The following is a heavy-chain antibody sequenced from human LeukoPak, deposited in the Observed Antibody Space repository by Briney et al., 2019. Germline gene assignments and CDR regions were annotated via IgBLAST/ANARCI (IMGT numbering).Heavy chain of an antibody. CDR1: GFTFSGSA. Sequence: GGSLRLSCAASGFTFSGSALHWVRQAAGKGLEWVGRIRSTANGYATAYAASVKGRFTISRDDSKNTAYLQMDSLKTEDTAVYYCTGNYYGSGSYADFDYWGQGTLVTVSS. CDR2: IRSTANGYAT. J-gene: IGHJ4*02. D-gene: IGHD3-10*01. CDR3: TGNYYGSGSYADFDY. V-gene: IGHV3-73*01.